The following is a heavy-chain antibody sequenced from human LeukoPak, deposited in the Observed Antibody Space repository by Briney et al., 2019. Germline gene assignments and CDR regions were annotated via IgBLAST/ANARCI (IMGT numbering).Heavy chain of an antibody. V-gene: IGHV4-61*01. Sequence: SETLSLTCTVSGGSVNSGSYYWNWIRQPPGKGLEWIGYIYYSGSTNYNPSLKSRVTISVGTSKNQLSLKLSSVTAADTAVYYCARDPIGSIAARRRLDYYYGMDVWGQGTTVTVSS. D-gene: IGHD6-6*01. CDR3: ARDPIGSIAARRRLDYYYGMDV. J-gene: IGHJ6*02. CDR2: IYYSGST. CDR1: GGSVNSGSYY.